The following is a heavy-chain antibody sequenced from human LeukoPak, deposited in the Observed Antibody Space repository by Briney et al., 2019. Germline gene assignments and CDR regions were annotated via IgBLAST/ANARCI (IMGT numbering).Heavy chain of an antibody. J-gene: IGHJ6*03. CDR2: ISYDGSNK. D-gene: IGHD1-26*01. CDR3: ASGSLLGYYYYMDV. Sequence: GGSLRLSCTASGFTFSSYAMHWVRQAPGKGLEWVAVISYDGSNKYYADSMKGRFTISRDNSKNTLNLQMNSLKAEDTAVYYCASGSLLGYYYYMDVWGKGTTVTVSS. CDR1: GFTFSSYA. V-gene: IGHV3-30-3*01.